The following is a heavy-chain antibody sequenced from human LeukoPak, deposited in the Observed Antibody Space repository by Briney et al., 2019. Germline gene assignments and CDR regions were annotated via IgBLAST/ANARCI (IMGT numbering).Heavy chain of an antibody. CDR2: IKQDGSQK. Sequence: GGSLRLSCTASRFTFSSYWMNWVRQAPGKGLEWVANIKQDGSQKYYVDSVKGRFTISRDNAKNSPYLQMNSLRAEDTAVYYCARDVSGTGGKDYWGQGTLVTVSS. J-gene: IGHJ4*02. D-gene: IGHD1-1*01. CDR3: ARDVSGTGGKDY. CDR1: RFTFSSYW. V-gene: IGHV3-7*01.